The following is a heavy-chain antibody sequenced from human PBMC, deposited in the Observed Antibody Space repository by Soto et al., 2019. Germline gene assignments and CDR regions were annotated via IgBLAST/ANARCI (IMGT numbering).Heavy chain of an antibody. CDR3: ARIYGDYVPEYFQH. J-gene: IGHJ1*01. V-gene: IGHV1-69*12. CDR1: GGTFSSYA. CDR2: SVPIFGTA. Sequence: QVQLVQSGAEVKKPGSSVKVSCKASGGTFSSYAISWVRQAPGQGLEWRGGSVPIFGTANYAQKFQGRVPITADESTGTAYMELSCLRSEDTAVYYCARIYGDYVPEYFQHWGQGTLVTVSS. D-gene: IGHD4-17*01.